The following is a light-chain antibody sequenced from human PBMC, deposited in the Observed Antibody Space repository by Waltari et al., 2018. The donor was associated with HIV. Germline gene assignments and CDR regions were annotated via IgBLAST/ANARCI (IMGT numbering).Light chain of an antibody. Sequence: QPALTQPASVSGSPGQSITISCTGTSSDVGRYNYVSWYQQHPGKAPKLMIYDVSKRPSGVSNRFSGSKSGNTASLTISGLQAEDEADYCCCSYAGSSTYVFGTGTKVTVL. J-gene: IGLJ1*01. V-gene: IGLV2-23*02. CDR3: CSYAGSSTYV. CDR1: SSDVGRYNY. CDR2: DVS.